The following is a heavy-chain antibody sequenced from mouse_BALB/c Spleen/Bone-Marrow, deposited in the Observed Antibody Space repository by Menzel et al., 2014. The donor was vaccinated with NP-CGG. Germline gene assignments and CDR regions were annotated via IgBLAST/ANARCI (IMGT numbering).Heavy chain of an antibody. CDR3: ARYYYGSSLFAY. J-gene: IGHJ3*01. V-gene: IGHV14-3*02. D-gene: IGHD1-1*01. CDR2: IDPANGNT. Sequence: DVQLQESGAELVKPGASVKLSCTASGSNIKDTYMYWVKQRPEQGLEWIGRIDPANGNTKYDPKFQDKATIAADTSSNTAYLQLSSLTSEDTAVYYCARYYYGSSLFAYWGQGTLVTVSA. CDR1: GSNIKDTY.